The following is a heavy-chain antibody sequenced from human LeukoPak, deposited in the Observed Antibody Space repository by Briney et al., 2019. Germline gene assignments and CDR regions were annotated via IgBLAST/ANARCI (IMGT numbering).Heavy chain of an antibody. J-gene: IGHJ4*02. CDR1: GGSISSYY. V-gene: IGHV4-59*01. Sequence: SETLSLTCTVSGGSISSYYWSWIRQPPGKGLEWIGYIYHSGSTNYNPSLKSRVTISVDTSKNQFSLKLSSVTAADTAVYYCGREKRDSSVYVILGFYGGQEPLVTVSS. D-gene: IGHD3-22*01. CDR2: IYHSGST. CDR3: GREKRDSSVYVILGFY.